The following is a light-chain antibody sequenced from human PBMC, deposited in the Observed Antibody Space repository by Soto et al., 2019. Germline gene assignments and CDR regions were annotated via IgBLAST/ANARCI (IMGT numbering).Light chain of an antibody. J-gene: IGKJ3*01. Sequence: EIVMTQSPATLSVSPGERATLSCRASQSVSSNLAWYQQTPGQAPRLLIYGASTRATGIPARFSGSGSGTDFTLTISSLQSEDFAVYYCQQYNNWPRSFGPGTKVDIK. V-gene: IGKV3-15*01. CDR2: GAS. CDR1: QSVSSN. CDR3: QQYNNWPRS.